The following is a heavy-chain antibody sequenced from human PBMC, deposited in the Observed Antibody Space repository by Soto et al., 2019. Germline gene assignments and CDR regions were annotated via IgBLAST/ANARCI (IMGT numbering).Heavy chain of an antibody. CDR3: ARGQGPEVGASSDAFDI. Sequence: GGSLRLSCAASGFTFSSYGMHWVRQAPGKGLEWVAVIWYDGSNKYYADSVKGRFTISRDNSKNTLYLQMNSLRAEDTAVYYCARGQGPEVGASSDAFDIWGQGTMVTVSS. CDR2: IWYDGSNK. V-gene: IGHV3-33*01. CDR1: GFTFSSYG. J-gene: IGHJ3*02. D-gene: IGHD1-26*01.